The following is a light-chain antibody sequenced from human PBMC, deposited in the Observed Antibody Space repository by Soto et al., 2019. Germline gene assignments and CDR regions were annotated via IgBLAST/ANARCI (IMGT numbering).Light chain of an antibody. CDR1: SSNIGNNY. V-gene: IGLV1-51*01. CDR2: DNN. Sequence: QSVLTQPPSVSAAPGQKVTISFSGSSSNIGNNYVSWYQQLPGTAPKLLIYDNNKRPSGIPDRFSGSKSGTSATLGITGLQTGDEADYDCGTWDSSRRAGNVVFGGGTKVTVL. J-gene: IGLJ2*01. CDR3: GTWDSSRRAGNVV.